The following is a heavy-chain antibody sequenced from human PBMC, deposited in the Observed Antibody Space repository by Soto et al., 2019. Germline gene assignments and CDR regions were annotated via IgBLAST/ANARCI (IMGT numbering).Heavy chain of an antibody. CDR3: ARQQVDRGSYLLVDY. Sequence: QVPLVQYGAEVKKPGASVKVSCKASGYTFTSYGISWVRQAPGQGLEWMGWVSAYNGNTNYAQKLQGRVTMTTDTSTSTAYMELRSLRSDDTAVYYCARQQVDRGSYLLVDYWGQGTLVTVSS. V-gene: IGHV1-18*01. J-gene: IGHJ4*02. CDR2: VSAYNGNT. D-gene: IGHD3-16*02. CDR1: GYTFTSYG.